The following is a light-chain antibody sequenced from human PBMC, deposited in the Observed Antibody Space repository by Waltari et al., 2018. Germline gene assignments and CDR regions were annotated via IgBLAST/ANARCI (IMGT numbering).Light chain of an antibody. CDR3: QQYDNLPLA. V-gene: IGKV1-33*01. CDR1: QDISND. Sequence: DIQMTQSPSSLSASVGDRVTITCQASQDISNDLNWYQQKPGKAPKLLIYHASNLETGVPSRVSGSGSGTDFTFTISSLQPEDIATYYCQQYDNLPLAFGQGTKLEIK. CDR2: HAS. J-gene: IGKJ2*01.